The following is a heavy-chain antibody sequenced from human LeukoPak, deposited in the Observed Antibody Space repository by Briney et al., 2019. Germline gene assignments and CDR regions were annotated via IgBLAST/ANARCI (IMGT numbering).Heavy chain of an antibody. CDR1: GFTFDDYA. Sequence: GGSLRLSCAASGFTFDDYAMHWVRQAPGKGLEWVSGISWNSGSIGYADSVRGRFTISRDNAKNSLYLQMNSLRAEDTALYYCAKDTGTAVAGTCFDYWGQGTLVTVSS. D-gene: IGHD6-19*01. CDR2: ISWNSGSI. V-gene: IGHV3-9*01. CDR3: AKDTGTAVAGTCFDY. J-gene: IGHJ4*02.